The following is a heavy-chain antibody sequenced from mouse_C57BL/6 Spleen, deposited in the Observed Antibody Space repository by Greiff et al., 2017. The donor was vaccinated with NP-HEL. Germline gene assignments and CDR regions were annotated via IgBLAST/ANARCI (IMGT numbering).Heavy chain of an antibody. CDR2: IHPNSGST. CDR3: ASGPVYYGNYVLYFDY. CDR1: GYTFTSYW. Sequence: QVQLQQPGAELVKPGASVKLSCKASGYTFTSYWMHWVKQRLGQGLEWIGMIHPNSGSTNYNEKFKSKATLTVDKSSSTAYMQLSSLTSEDSAVYYCASGPVYYGNYVLYFDYWGQGTTLTVSS. J-gene: IGHJ2*01. V-gene: IGHV1-64*01. D-gene: IGHD2-1*01.